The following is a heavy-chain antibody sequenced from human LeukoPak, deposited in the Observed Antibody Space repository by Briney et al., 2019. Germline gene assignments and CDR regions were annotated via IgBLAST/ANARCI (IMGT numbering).Heavy chain of an antibody. CDR3: ARRRIATTYGDYFGDAFDI. Sequence: GESLKISCKGSGYSFTSYWIGWVRQMPGKGLDWMGIIYPGESDTRYSPSFQGQVTISADESISTAYLQWSSLKASDTAMYYCARRRIATTYGDYFGDAFDIWGQGSMVTVSS. J-gene: IGHJ3*02. V-gene: IGHV5-51*01. CDR2: IYPGESDT. CDR1: GYSFTSYW. D-gene: IGHD4-17*01.